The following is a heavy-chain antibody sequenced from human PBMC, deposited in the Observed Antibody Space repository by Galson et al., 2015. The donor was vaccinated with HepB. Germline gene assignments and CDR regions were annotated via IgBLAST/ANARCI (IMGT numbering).Heavy chain of an antibody. J-gene: IGHJ4*02. CDR2: LIPILGIA. V-gene: IGHV1-69*04. D-gene: IGHD3-22*01. Sequence: SSYAISWVRQAPGQGLKWMGRLIPILGIANYAQKFQGRVTITADKSTSTAYMELSSLRSEDTAVYYCATTQYYYDSSGYYIWGQGTLVTASS. CDR1: SSYA. CDR3: ATTQYYYDSSGYYI.